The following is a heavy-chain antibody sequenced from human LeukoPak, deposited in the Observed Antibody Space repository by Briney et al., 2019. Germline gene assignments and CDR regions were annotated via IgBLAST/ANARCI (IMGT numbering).Heavy chain of an antibody. V-gene: IGHV4-59*08. CDR1: GGSISSYY. Sequence: SEAPSLTSTVSGGSISSYYWSWIRHPPGKGLEGIGYIYYSGSTNYNPPLTRRVTIPVDTSKNQFSRKLSSVTATDTAVYYCASTKVDWFDPWGEGTLVTVSS. CDR2: IYYSGST. J-gene: IGHJ5*02. D-gene: IGHD2-8*01. CDR3: ASTKVDWFDP.